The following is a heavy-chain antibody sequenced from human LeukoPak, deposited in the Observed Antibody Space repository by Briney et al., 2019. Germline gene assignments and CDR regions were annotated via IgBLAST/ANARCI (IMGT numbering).Heavy chain of an antibody. Sequence: GGSLRLSCAASGFTVSSNYMSWVRQAPGKGLEWVSVIYSGGSTYYADSVKGRFTISRDNSKNTLYLQMNSLRAEGTAVYYCARDLPYDSNSRDDAFDIWGQGTMVTVSS. CDR2: IYSGGST. CDR1: GFTVSSNY. CDR3: ARDLPYDSNSRDDAFDI. V-gene: IGHV3-66*01. J-gene: IGHJ3*02. D-gene: IGHD3-22*01.